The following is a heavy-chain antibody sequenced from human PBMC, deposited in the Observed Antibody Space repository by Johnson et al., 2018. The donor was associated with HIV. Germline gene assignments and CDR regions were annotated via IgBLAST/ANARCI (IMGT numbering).Heavy chain of an antibody. J-gene: IGHJ3*02. CDR2: IWYDGSNK. D-gene: IGHD3-3*01. V-gene: IGHV3-30*02. CDR3: ATEARGVHGTLRFLEWSDGFDI. CDR1: GFSFSSYG. Sequence: QVQLVESGGGVVQPGGSLRLSCAASGFSFSSYGMHWVRQAPGKGLEWVAVIWYDGSNKYYADSVKGRFTISRDNSKNTLYLQMNSLRTEDTAVYYCATEARGVHGTLRFLEWSDGFDIWGQGTMVTVSS.